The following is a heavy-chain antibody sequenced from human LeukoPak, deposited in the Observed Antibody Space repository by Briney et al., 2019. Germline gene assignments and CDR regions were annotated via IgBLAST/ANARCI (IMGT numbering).Heavy chain of an antibody. CDR3: AKPVGNWNYVFDY. J-gene: IGHJ4*02. CDR1: GFTFSSYS. CDR2: ISSSSSTI. D-gene: IGHD1-7*01. V-gene: IGHV3-48*01. Sequence: GGSLRLSCAASGFTFSSYSMNWVRQAPGKGLEWVSYISSSSSTIYYADSVKGRFTISRDNSKNTLYLQMNSLRAEDTAVYYCAKPVGNWNYVFDYWGQGTLVTVSS.